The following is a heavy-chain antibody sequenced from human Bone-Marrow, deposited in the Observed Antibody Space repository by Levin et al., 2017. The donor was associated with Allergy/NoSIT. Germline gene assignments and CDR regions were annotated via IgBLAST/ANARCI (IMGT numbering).Heavy chain of an antibody. D-gene: IGHD5-24*01. CDR1: GLTVSANY. CDR3: ARDPRAHKNAFDV. J-gene: IGHJ3*01. Sequence: GGSLRLSCAASGLTVSANYMSWVRQAPGRGLEWVSSLYGDGRTFYADSVKGRFTISRDNSRNTLYLQLNSLRVEDTAVYYCARDPRAHKNAFDVWGQGTMVTVSS. CDR2: LYGDGRT. V-gene: IGHV3-66*01.